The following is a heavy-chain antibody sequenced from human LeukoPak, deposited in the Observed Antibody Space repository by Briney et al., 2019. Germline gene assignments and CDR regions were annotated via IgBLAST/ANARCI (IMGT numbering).Heavy chain of an antibody. J-gene: IGHJ3*02. CDR2: ISGSGVST. CDR1: GFTFTSYA. V-gene: IGHV3-23*01. CDR3: AKDQAYYYDSGGYYSGAFDI. D-gene: IGHD3-22*01. Sequence: GGSLRLSCATSGFTFTSYAMGWVRQAPGKGLEWVSGISGSGVSTYYAVSVKGRFAISRDNSKNTVYLQMNSLKAEDTAVYYCAKDQAYYYDSGGYYSGAFDIWGQGTMVTVSS.